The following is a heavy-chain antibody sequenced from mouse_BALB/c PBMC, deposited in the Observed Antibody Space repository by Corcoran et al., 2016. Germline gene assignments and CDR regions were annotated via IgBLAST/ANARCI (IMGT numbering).Heavy chain of an antibody. Sequence: QIQLVQSGPELKKPGETVKISCKASGYTFTNYGMNWVKQAPGKGLKWMGWINTYTGEPTYADDFKGRFAFSLETSASTAYLQISNLKNEDMATYFCARRLYYGSSPAWFAYWGQGTLVTVSA. V-gene: IGHV9-1*02. CDR2: INTYTGEP. J-gene: IGHJ3*01. D-gene: IGHD1-1*01. CDR1: GYTFTNYG. CDR3: ARRLYYGSSPAWFAY.